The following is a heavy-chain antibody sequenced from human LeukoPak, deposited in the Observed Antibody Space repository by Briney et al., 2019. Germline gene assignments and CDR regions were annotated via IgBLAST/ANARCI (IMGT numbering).Heavy chain of an antibody. CDR3: ARAGRLPHPQYYFDS. D-gene: IGHD6-25*01. V-gene: IGHV3-30-3*01. Sequence: QPGRSLRLSCAASGFTFSSYAMHWVRQAPGKGLEWVALISYDGSNKYYADSVKGRFTISRDNSKNTLYLQMNSLRAEDTAVYYCARAGRLPHPQYYFDSWGQGTLVTVSS. CDR2: ISYDGSNK. J-gene: IGHJ4*02. CDR1: GFTFSSYA.